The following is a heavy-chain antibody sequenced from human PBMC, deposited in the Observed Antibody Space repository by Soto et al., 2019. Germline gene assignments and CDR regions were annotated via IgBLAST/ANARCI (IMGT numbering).Heavy chain of an antibody. CDR2: INHSGST. CDR3: ARAPLGYCSGGSCYRSNLFDY. V-gene: IGHV4-34*01. Sequence: SETLSLTCAVYGGSFSGYYWSWIRQPPGKGLEWIGEINHSGSTNYNPSLKSRVTISVDTSKNQFSLKLSSVTAADTAVYYCARAPLGYCSGGSCYRSNLFDYWGQGTLVTVSS. J-gene: IGHJ4*02. CDR1: GGSFSGYY. D-gene: IGHD2-15*01.